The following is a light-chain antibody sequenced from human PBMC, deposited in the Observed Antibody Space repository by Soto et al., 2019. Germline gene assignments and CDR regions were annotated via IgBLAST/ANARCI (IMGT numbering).Light chain of an antibody. V-gene: IGKV3-20*01. CDR3: QQYGSSLRT. CDR2: GAS. Sequence: EIVLTQSPGTLSLSPGDTATLSCRASQSVSSSSLAWYQQKRGQAPRLLIYGASIRATGIPDRFRGSGSGTDFTLTIRRLEPEDFAVYYCQQYGSSLRTFGQGTKVEIK. J-gene: IGKJ1*01. CDR1: QSVSSSS.